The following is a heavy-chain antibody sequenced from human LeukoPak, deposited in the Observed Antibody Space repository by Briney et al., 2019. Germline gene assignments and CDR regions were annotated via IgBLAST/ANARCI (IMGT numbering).Heavy chain of an antibody. V-gene: IGHV1-18*01. CDR1: GYTFTSYG. CDR2: INTYNGNT. Sequence: ASVKVSCKASGYTFTSYGISWVRQAPGQGLEWMGWINTYNGNTNYAQKLQGRVTMTRDTSTSTAHIELSSLRSDDTAVYYCARGGDTAIDTNWFDPWGQGSLVTVFS. CDR3: ARGGDTAIDTNWFDP. J-gene: IGHJ5*02. D-gene: IGHD5-18*01.